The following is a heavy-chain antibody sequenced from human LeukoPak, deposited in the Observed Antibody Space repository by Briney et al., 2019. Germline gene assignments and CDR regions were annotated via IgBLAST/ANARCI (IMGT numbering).Heavy chain of an antibody. J-gene: IGHJ5*02. CDR2: ISSGSSTI. V-gene: IGHV3-48*04. CDR3: ARDRFYSNYPNWFDP. Sequence: PGGSLRLSCAASGFTFSSYSMNWVRQAPGKGLEWVSYISSGSSTIYYADSVKGRFTISRDNAKNSLYLQMNSLRAEDTAVYYCARDRFYSNYPNWFDPWGQGTLVTVSS. D-gene: IGHD4-11*01. CDR1: GFTFSSYS.